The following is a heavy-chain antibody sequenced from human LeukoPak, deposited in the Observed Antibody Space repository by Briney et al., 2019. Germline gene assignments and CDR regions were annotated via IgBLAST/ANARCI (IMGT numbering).Heavy chain of an antibody. D-gene: IGHD3-10*01. CDR2: IYHTGST. J-gene: IGHJ3*02. Sequence: PSETLSLTCAVSGASISGTNWWTWVRQTPGKGLEWIGDIYHTGSTNYNPSLKSRVTISVDTSKNQFSLKLSSVTAADTAVYYCARGRLRGVPPRHAFDIWGQGTMDTVSS. V-gene: IGHV4-4*02. CDR1: GASISGTNW. CDR3: ARGRLRGVPPRHAFDI.